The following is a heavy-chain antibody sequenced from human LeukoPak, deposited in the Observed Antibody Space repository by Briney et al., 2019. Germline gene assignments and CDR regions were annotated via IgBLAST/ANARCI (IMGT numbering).Heavy chain of an antibody. CDR2: ISYDGSNK. CDR1: GFTFSSYA. CDR3: AKVIRYDFWSGYDYYYGMDV. J-gene: IGHJ6*02. D-gene: IGHD3-3*01. V-gene: IGHV3-30*04. Sequence: PGGSLRLSCAASGFTFSSYAMHWVRQAPGKGLEWVAVISYDGSNKYYADSVKGRFTISRDNSKNTLYLQMNSLRAEDTAVYYCAKVIRYDFWSGYDYYYGMDVWGQGTTVTVSS.